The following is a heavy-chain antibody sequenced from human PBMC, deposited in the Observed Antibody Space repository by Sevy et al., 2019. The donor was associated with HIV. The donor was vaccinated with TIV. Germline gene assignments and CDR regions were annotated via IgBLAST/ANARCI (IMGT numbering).Heavy chain of an antibody. V-gene: IGHV3-23*01. CDR1: GFTFTNYA. D-gene: IGHD3-22*01. Sequence: GGSLRLSCAASGFTFTNYAMNWVRQAPGKGLEWVSTIFRSGDVTYYTDSVKGRFTISRDNSKNTLYQQMHSLRAEETALYYCAGARYDSSGSFDAFDLWGHGTMVTVSS. J-gene: IGHJ3*01. CDR2: IFRSGDVT. CDR3: AGARYDSSGSFDAFDL.